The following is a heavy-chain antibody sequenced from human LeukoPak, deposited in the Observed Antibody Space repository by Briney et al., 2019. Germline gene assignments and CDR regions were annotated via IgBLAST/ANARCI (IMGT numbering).Heavy chain of an antibody. Sequence: SVKVSCKASGGTFNSYAISWVRQAPGQGLEWMGGIIPIFGTANYAQKFQGRVTITTDESTSTAYMELSSLRSEDTAVYYCARDWSEYSSSYDAFDIWGQGTMVTVSS. CDR2: IIPIFGTA. CDR1: GGTFNSYA. J-gene: IGHJ3*02. CDR3: ARDWSEYSSSYDAFDI. V-gene: IGHV1-69*05. D-gene: IGHD6-6*01.